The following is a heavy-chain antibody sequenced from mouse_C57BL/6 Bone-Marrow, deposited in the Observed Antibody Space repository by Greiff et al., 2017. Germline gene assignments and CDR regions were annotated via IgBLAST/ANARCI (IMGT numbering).Heavy chain of an antibody. V-gene: IGHV1-55*01. D-gene: IGHD2-2*01. J-gene: IGHJ4*01. CDR2: IYPGSGST. CDR1: GYTFTSYW. CDR3: ARGGLPDHYAMDY. Sequence: VQVVESGAELVKPGASVKMSCKASGYTFTSYWITWVKQRPGQGLEWIGDIYPGSGSTNYNEKFKSKATLTVDTSSSTAYMQLSSLTSEDSAVYYCARGGLPDHYAMDYWGQGTSVTVSS.